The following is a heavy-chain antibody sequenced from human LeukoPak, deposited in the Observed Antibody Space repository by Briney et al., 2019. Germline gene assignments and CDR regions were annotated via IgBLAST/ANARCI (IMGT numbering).Heavy chain of an antibody. V-gene: IGHV4-59*01. Sequence: SETLSLTCTVSGGSISSYYWSWIRQPPGKGLEWIGYIYYSGSTNYNPSLKSRVTISVDTSKNQFSLKLSSVTAADTAVYYCARDGGYGDLYWGQGTLVTVSS. CDR2: IYYSGST. CDR1: GGSISSYY. D-gene: IGHD4-17*01. J-gene: IGHJ4*02. CDR3: ARDGGYGDLY.